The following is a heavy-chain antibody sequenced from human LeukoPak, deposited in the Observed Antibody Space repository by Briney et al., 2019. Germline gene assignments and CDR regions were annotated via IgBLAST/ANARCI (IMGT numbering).Heavy chain of an antibody. J-gene: IGHJ4*02. V-gene: IGHV3-23*01. Sequence: AKGSLRLSCAASGFTFSSYAMSWVRQAPGKGLEWVSAISGSGGSTYYADSVKGRFTISRDNSKNTLYLQMNSLRAEDTAVYYCAKTLFSRSTSCLIDYWGQGTLVTVSS. CDR3: AKTLFSRSTSCLIDY. CDR1: GFTFSSYA. D-gene: IGHD2-2*01. CDR2: ISGSGGST.